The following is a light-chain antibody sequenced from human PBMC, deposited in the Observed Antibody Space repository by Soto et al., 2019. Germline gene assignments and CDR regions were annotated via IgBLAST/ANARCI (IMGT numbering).Light chain of an antibody. J-gene: IGKJ1*01. V-gene: IGKV1-5*03. CDR1: QTISSW. CDR2: KTS. Sequence: DLQLTQSPSTLSASVGDSVTITCRASQTISSWLAWYQQKPGTAPRLLIYKTSSLQSGVPSRFSGSGSGTEFTLTISGLQPDDFATYYCQRSGTFGQGTNVDIK. CDR3: QRSGT.